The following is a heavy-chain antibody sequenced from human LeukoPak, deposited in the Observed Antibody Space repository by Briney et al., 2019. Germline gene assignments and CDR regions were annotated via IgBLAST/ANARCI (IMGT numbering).Heavy chain of an antibody. Sequence: GGSLRLSCAASGFTFSSYSMNWVRQAPGKGLEWVSAISGSGGSTYYADSVKGRFTISRDNSKNTLYLQMNSLRAEDTAVYYCAKSRLTGDQLLYFDYWGQGTLVTVSS. CDR1: GFTFSSYS. CDR2: ISGSGGST. V-gene: IGHV3-23*01. CDR3: AKSRLTGDQLLYFDY. D-gene: IGHD2-2*01. J-gene: IGHJ4*02.